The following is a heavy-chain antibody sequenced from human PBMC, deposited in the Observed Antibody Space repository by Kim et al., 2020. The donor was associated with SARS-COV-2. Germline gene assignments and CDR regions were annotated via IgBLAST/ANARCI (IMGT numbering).Heavy chain of an antibody. J-gene: IGHJ4*02. CDR2: ISSNGRYT. V-gene: IGHV3-21*06. D-gene: IGHD2-21*02. CDR3: AREGTSVTAHYFDY. Sequence: GGSLRLSCAASGFTFSSYSFNWVRQAPGKGLEWVASISSNGRYTLYPDSLKGRFTISRDNAKNSLYLQMHSLRAEDTAVYYCAREGTSVTAHYFDYWGQGTLVTVSS. CDR1: GFTFSSYS.